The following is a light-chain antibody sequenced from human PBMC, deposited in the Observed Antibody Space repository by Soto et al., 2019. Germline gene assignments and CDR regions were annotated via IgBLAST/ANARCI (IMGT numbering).Light chain of an antibody. V-gene: IGKV3-20*01. CDR2: GAS. J-gene: IGKJ2*01. CDR1: QSVTARY. CDR3: QQYASLPT. Sequence: EIVVAQSPGTLSLSPGDTATLSCTASQSVTARYVAWYQQKPGQVPRLLIFGASNRATGIPERFSGSGSGIDFILTINRVEPEDFAVYYCQQYASLPTFGQVTKLEIK.